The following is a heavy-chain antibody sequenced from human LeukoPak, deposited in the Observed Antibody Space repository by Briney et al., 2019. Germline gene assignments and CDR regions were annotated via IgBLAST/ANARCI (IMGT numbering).Heavy chain of an antibody. CDR1: GGTFSSYA. CDR3: ASPGHQGWYYFDY. CDR2: IIPIFGTA. J-gene: IGHJ4*02. D-gene: IGHD6-19*01. Sequence: SVKVSCKASGGTFSSYAISWVRQAPGQGLEWMGGIIPIFGTANYAQKLQGRVTITADESTSTAYMELSSLRSEDTAVYYCASPGHQGWYYFDYWGQGTLVTVSS. V-gene: IGHV1-69*13.